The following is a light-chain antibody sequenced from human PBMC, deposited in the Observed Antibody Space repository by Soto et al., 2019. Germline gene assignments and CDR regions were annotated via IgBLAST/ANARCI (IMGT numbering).Light chain of an antibody. Sequence: VLTQSPANLTLSPGETVTLSCRATQVVSNPYLDWYQQKVGQPPRLLMSSTSKRAPGIPERFLGAGSGTEYSLTISALEPGELGFYFCHQYERWPVTFGPGTRL. V-gene: IGKV3-20*01. CDR1: QVVSNPY. CDR3: HQYERWPVT. CDR2: STS. J-gene: IGKJ5*01.